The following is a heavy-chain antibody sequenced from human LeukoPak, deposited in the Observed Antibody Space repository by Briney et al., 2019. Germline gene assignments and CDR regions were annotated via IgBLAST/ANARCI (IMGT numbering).Heavy chain of an antibody. CDR3: ARGRMAGTYVFDY. Sequence: SVTVSCKASGGTFSSYAISWVRQAPGQGLEWMGGIIPIFGTANYAQKFQGRVTITADESTSTAYMELTSLRSEDTAVYYCARGRMAGTYVFDYWGQGTLVTVSS. CDR1: GGTFSSYA. V-gene: IGHV1-69*13. CDR2: IIPIFGTA. J-gene: IGHJ4*02. D-gene: IGHD6-19*01.